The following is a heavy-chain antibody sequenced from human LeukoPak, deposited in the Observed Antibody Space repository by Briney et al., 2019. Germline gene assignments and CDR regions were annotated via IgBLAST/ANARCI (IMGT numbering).Heavy chain of an antibody. CDR2: INWKGGST. D-gene: IGHD7-27*01. J-gene: IGHJ6*03. CDR1: GFTFSSYA. CDR3: ARDPPRPSHAPWGLLNYYYYMDV. Sequence: PGGSLRLSCAAWGFTFSSYAMSWVRQARGKGVEWVAGINWKGGSTDYADSVKGRFTICRDNAKKSLYLQMNSLRAEDTALYYCARDPPRPSHAPWGLLNYYYYMDVWGKGTTVTVSS. V-gene: IGHV3-20*04.